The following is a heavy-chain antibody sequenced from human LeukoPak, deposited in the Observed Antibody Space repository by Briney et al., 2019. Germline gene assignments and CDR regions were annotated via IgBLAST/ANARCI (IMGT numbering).Heavy chain of an antibody. Sequence: GGSLRLSCGASGFTFSSSAMSWVRQAPGKGLEWVSSISGSGVSTYYADSVKGRFTISRDNSKNTLYLQMNSLRAEDTAVYYCAKRSAESNGYFDNWGQGTLVTVSS. CDR2: ISGSGVST. D-gene: IGHD2-8*01. CDR3: AKRSAESNGYFDN. J-gene: IGHJ4*02. V-gene: IGHV3-23*01. CDR1: GFTFSSSA.